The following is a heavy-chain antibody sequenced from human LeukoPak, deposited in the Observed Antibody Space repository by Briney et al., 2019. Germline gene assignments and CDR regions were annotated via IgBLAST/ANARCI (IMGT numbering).Heavy chain of an antibody. V-gene: IGHV4-59*01. CDR1: GGSISSYY. Sequence: SEILSLTCTVSGGSISSYYWSWIRQPPGKGLEWIGFIFYSGTTNYNPSLKSRATISVDTSKNQFSLKLSSVTAADTAVYYCARGGWNKFDYWGQGTLVTVSS. CDR2: IFYSGTT. CDR3: ARGGWNKFDY. J-gene: IGHJ4*02. D-gene: IGHD3-22*01.